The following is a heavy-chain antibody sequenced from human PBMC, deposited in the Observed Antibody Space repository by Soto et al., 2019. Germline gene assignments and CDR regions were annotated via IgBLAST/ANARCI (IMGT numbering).Heavy chain of an antibody. D-gene: IGHD3-10*01. V-gene: IGHV4-4*07. Sequence: SETLSLTCTVSGDSFRNYYWSWIRQPAGKGLEWIGRIYPSGTTNYNPSLKSRLTMSRDTSKNQFSLSLRSVTAADTAVYFCARDDYGSAGMDVWGQGTTVTVSS. J-gene: IGHJ6*02. CDR1: GDSFRNYY. CDR3: ARDDYGSAGMDV. CDR2: IYPSGTT.